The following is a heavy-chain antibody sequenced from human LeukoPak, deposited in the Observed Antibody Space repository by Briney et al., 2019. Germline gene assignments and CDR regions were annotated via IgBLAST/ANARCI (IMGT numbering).Heavy chain of an antibody. CDR1: GFTVSSNY. Sequence: GGSLRLSCAASGFTVSSNYMSWVRQAPGKGLEWVSVIYSGGSTYYADSVQGRFTISRDNSRNTLYLQMNSLRAEDMAVYYCAREFSGYAFDIWGQGTMVTVSS. CDR2: IYSGGST. D-gene: IGHD5-12*01. J-gene: IGHJ3*02. V-gene: IGHV3-66*02. CDR3: AREFSGYAFDI.